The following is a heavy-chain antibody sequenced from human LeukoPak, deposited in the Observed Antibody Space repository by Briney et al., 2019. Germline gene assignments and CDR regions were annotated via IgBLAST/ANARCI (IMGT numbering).Heavy chain of an antibody. CDR3: AKPSVVITTLSPFDY. J-gene: IGHJ4*02. V-gene: IGHV3-30*18. CDR2: ISYDGSNK. CDR1: GFTFSSYG. Sequence: GGSLRLSCAASGFTFSSYGMHWVRQAPGKGLEWVAVISYDGSNKYYADSVKGRFTISRDNSKNTLYLQMNSLRAEDTAVYYCAKPSVVITTLSPFDYWGQGTLVTVSS. D-gene: IGHD3-22*01.